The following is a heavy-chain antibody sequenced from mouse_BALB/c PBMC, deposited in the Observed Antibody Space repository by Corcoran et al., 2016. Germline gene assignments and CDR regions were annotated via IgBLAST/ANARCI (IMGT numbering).Heavy chain of an antibody. CDR3: ARGGLLRGYFDV. Sequence: QIQLVQSGPELKKPGETVKISCKASGYTFTNYGMNWVKQAPGKGLKWMGWINTYTGEPTYADDFKGRFAFSLDTSASTAYLQINNLKNEDTATYFCARGGLLRGYFDVWGAGTTVTVSS. D-gene: IGHD2-3*01. CDR1: GYTFTNYG. V-gene: IGHV9-3-1*01. J-gene: IGHJ1*01. CDR2: INTYTGEP.